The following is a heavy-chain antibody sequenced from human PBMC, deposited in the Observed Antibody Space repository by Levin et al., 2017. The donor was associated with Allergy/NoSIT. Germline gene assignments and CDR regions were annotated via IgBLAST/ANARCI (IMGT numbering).Heavy chain of an antibody. Sequence: GGSLRLSCVASGFTFSDYWMYWVRQAPGKGLEWVANIKHDGTENNCVDSVKGRFTISRDNARNSVFLQMNSLRPDDTAVYYCVFATLRGQGTMVTVSS. V-gene: IGHV3-7*01. CDR2: IKHDGTEN. CDR1: GFTFSDYW. D-gene: IGHD3-10*02. CDR3: VFATL. J-gene: IGHJ3*01.